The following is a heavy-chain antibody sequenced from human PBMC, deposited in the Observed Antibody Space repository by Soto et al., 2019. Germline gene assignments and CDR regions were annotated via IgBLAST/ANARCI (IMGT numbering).Heavy chain of an antibody. CDR3: ARSPFYYYGSGSYYTFDY. J-gene: IGHJ4*02. CDR2: IYSGGST. Sequence: GGSLRLSCAASGFTVSSNYISWVRQAPGKGLEWVSVIYSGGSTYYADSVKGRFTISRDNSKNTLYLQMNSLRAEDTAVYYCARSPFYYYGSGSYYTFDYWGQGTLVTVSS. D-gene: IGHD3-10*01. CDR1: GFTVSSNY. V-gene: IGHV3-53*01.